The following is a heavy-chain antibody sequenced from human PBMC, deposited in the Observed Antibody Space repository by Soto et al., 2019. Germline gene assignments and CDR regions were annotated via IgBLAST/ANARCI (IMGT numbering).Heavy chain of an antibody. V-gene: IGHV1-3*04. J-gene: IGHJ6*02. CDR1: GYTFTSFA. CDR3: ARDGGYGTYADYNFYGMDV. CDR2: INTANGNR. Sequence: QVHLVQSGAEVKKPGASVKLSCEVSGYTFTSFALHWVRQAPGQSLEWMGWINTANGNRKYSQMFQDRVTITTDTSASTLYMQLNSLRSEDTAVYYCARDGGYGTYADYNFYGMDVWGQGTPVTVSS. D-gene: IGHD4-17*01.